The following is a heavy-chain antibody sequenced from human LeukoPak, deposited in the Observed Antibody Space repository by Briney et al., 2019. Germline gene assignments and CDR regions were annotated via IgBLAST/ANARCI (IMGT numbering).Heavy chain of an antibody. J-gene: IGHJ4*02. V-gene: IGHV3-21*01. Sequence: PGGSLRLSCVASGFTSSAFWMSWVRQAPGKGLEWVSSISVRSNYIYYADSVRGRFRISRDDARDSLYLQMNSLRAEDTAVYYCVRLRRNSDTSGFYYYYDFWGQGTLVTVSS. CDR3: VRLRRNSDTSGFYYYYDF. D-gene: IGHD3-22*01. CDR1: GFTSSAFW. CDR2: ISVRSNYI.